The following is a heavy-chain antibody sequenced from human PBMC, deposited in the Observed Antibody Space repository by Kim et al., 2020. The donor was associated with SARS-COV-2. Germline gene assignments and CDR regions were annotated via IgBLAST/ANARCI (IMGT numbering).Heavy chain of an antibody. Sequence: GSLRLSCAASGFTFSSYAMSWVRQAPGKGLEWVSAISGSGGSTYYADSVKGRFTISRDNSKNTLYLQMNSLRAEDTAVYYCAKDSTLSSLDIVVVTAIAYFDYWGQGTLVTVSS. V-gene: IGHV3-23*01. D-gene: IGHD2-21*02. CDR1: GFTFSSYA. CDR3: AKDSTLSSLDIVVVTAIAYFDY. J-gene: IGHJ4*02. CDR2: ISGSGGST.